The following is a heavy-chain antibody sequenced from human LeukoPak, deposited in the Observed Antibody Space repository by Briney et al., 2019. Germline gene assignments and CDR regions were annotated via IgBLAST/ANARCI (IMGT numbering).Heavy chain of an antibody. Sequence: ASVKVSCKASGYTFTSYYMHWVRQAPGQGLEWMGVINPSGDGTSYPQKFQGRVTMTRNVSTSTVYMDLSSLRPDDTAVYYCARTCCSETSKFDYWGQESLVTVSS. V-gene: IGHV1-46*01. CDR1: GYTFTSYY. D-gene: IGHD2-15*01. J-gene: IGHJ4*02. CDR3: ARTCCSETSKFDY. CDR2: INPSGDGT.